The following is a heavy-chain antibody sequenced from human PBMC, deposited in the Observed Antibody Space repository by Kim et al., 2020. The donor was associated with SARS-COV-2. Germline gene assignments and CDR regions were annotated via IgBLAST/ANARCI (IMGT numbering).Heavy chain of an antibody. CDR1: GFTFSSYS. Sequence: GGSLRLSCAASGFTFSSYSMNWVRQAPGKGLEWVSYISSSSSTIYYADSVKGRFTISRDNSKNSLYLQMNSLRDEDTAVYYCARESRTGDSSGWSTPTRCYFDYWGQGTMVNGPS. J-gene: IGHJ4*02. V-gene: IGHV3-48*02. CDR3: ARESRTGDSSGWSTPTRCYFDY. D-gene: IGHD6-19*01. CDR2: ISSSSSTI.